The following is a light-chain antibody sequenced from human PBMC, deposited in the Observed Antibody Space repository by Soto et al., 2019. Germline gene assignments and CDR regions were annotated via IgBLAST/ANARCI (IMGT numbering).Light chain of an antibody. V-gene: IGKV3-20*01. Sequence: DIVLNMTPCALSLSTRERATLSCRASQTVRNNYLAWYQQKPGQAPRLLIYDASSRATGIPDRFSGGGSGTDFTLTISRLEPEDFAVYYCQVSTSYPLTFAGGTKVDIK. CDR1: QTVRNNY. CDR3: QVSTSYPLT. CDR2: DAS. J-gene: IGKJ4*01.